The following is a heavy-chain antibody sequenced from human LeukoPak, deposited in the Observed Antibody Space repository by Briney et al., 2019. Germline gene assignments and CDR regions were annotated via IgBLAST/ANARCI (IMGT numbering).Heavy chain of an antibody. CDR3: ARGYSGYPELWGFDY. CDR2: INPNSGGT. D-gene: IGHD5-12*01. CDR1: GYTFTGYY. J-gene: IGHJ4*02. Sequence: ASVKVSCKASGYTFTGYYMHWVRQAPGQGLEWMGWINPNSGGTHYAQKFQGRVTMTRDTSISTAYMELSRLRSDDTAVYYCARGYSGYPELWGFDYWGQGTLVTVSS. V-gene: IGHV1-2*02.